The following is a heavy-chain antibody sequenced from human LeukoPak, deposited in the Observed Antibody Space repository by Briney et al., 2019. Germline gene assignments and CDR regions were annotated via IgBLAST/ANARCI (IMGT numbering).Heavy chain of an antibody. CDR1: GYTFTSYY. CDR3: ARGPLDGGVVVTKPYYFDY. CDR2: INPSGGST. D-gene: IGHD3-22*01. V-gene: IGHV1-46*01. Sequence: ASVKVSCKASGYTFTSYYMHWVLQAPGQGLEWMGIINPSGGSTSYAQKFQGRVTMTRDTSTSTVYMELSSLRSEDTAVYYCARGPLDGGVVVTKPYYFDYWGQGTLVTVSS. J-gene: IGHJ4*02.